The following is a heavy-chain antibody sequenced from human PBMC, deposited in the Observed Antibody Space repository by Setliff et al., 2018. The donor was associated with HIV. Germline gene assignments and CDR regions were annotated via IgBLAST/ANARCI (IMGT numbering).Heavy chain of an antibody. CDR3: ARQITMVRGVYQLYYYYYMDV. V-gene: IGHV4-59*08. D-gene: IGHD3-10*01. Sequence: PSETLSLTCTVSGGSISSYYWSWIRQPPGKGLEWIGYIYYSGSTNYNPSLKSRVTISVDTSKNQFSLKLSSVTAADTAVYYCARQITMVRGVYQLYYYYYMDVWGKGTTVTVSS. CDR2: IYYSGST. J-gene: IGHJ6*03. CDR1: GGSISSYY.